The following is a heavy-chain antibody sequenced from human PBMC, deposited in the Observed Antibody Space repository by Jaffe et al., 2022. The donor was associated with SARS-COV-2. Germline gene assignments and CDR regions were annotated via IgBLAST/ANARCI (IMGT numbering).Heavy chain of an antibody. CDR2: IKEDGSEK. Sequence: EVQLVESGGGLVQPGGSLRLSCAASGFNFRNYWMSWVRQAPGKGLEWVANIKEDGSEKHSVDSVKGRFTISRDNSKNSLYLQMNSLRAEDTAVYYCARDKPYGSYDYWGQGTLVTVSS. V-gene: IGHV3-7*01. CDR3: ARDKPYGSYDY. D-gene: IGHD1-26*01. CDR1: GFNFRNYW. J-gene: IGHJ4*02.